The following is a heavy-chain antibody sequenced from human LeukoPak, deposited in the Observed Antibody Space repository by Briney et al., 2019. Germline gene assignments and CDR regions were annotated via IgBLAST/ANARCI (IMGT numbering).Heavy chain of an antibody. V-gene: IGHV3-7*01. CDR2: IKQDGSEK. D-gene: IGHD3-9*01. CDR3: ARTYYDILTGYNPYFDY. CDR1: EFIFSDYD. Sequence: GGSLRLSCAASEFIFSDYDMNWVRQAPGKGLEWVANIKQDGSEKYYVDSVKGRFTISRDNAKNSLYLQMNSLRAEDTAVYYCARTYYDILTGYNPYFDYWGQGTLVTVSS. J-gene: IGHJ4*02.